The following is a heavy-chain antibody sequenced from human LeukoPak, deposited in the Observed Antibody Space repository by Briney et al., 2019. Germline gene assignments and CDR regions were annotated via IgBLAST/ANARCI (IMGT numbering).Heavy chain of an antibody. CDR1: GFTFSSYA. Sequence: GGSLRLSCAASGFTFSSYATSWVRQAPGKGLEWVSAISGSGGSTYYADSVKGRFTISRDNSKNTLYLQMNSLRAEDTAVYYCAKDPRYYYDSSGYRDYFDYWGQGTLVTVSS. CDR2: ISGSGGST. J-gene: IGHJ4*02. CDR3: AKDPRYYYDSSGYRDYFDY. D-gene: IGHD3-22*01. V-gene: IGHV3-23*01.